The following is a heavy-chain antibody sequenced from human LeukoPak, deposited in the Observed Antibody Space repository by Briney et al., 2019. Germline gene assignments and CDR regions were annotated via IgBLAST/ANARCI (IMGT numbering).Heavy chain of an antibody. CDR1: GFTFSSYA. CDR2: ISDSGGST. Sequence: GGSLRLSCAASGFTFSSYAMNWVRQAPGKGLEWVSAISDSGGSTCYADSVKGRFTISRDNSKTTLYLQMNSLRAEDTAVYYCGKDPVGAISGAIDYWGQGTLVTVSS. V-gene: IGHV3-23*01. D-gene: IGHD1-26*01. CDR3: GKDPVGAISGAIDY. J-gene: IGHJ4*02.